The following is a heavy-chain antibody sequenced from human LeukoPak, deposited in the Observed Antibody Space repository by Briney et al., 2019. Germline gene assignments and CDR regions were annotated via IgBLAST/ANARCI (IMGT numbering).Heavy chain of an antibody. CDR2: IYYSGST. Sequence: SETLSLTCTVSGGSISSSSYYWGWIRQPPGKGLEWIGSIYYSGSTYYNPSLKSRVTISVDTSKNQFSLKLSSVTAADTAVYYCARISPYPAYWGQGTLVTVSS. J-gene: IGHJ4*02. CDR3: ARISPYPAY. V-gene: IGHV4-39*07. D-gene: IGHD2/OR15-2a*01. CDR1: GGSISSSSYY.